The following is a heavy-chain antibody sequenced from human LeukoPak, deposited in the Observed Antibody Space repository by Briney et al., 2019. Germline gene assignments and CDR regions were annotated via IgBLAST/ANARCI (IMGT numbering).Heavy chain of an antibody. CDR2: IDPSDSYT. V-gene: IGHV5-10-1*04. CDR3: ARRDGKYSGYWIDY. D-gene: IGHD5-12*01. CDR1: GYSFTSYW. Sequence: GESLRISCKGSGYSFTSYWISRVRQMPGKGLELMVRIDPSDSYTNYRPSFQGQVNISADKRHNTADLECSSLKAPGTGMYFCARRDGKYSGYWIDYWGQGTLVTVSS. J-gene: IGHJ4*02.